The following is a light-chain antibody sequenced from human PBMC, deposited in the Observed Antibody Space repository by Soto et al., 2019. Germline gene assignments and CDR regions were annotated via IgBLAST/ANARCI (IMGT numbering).Light chain of an antibody. J-gene: IGLJ2*01. CDR1: SSDVGGYDF. CDR3: SSYAGSTI. Sequence: QSALTQPPSASGSPGQSVTISCTGTSSDVGGYDFVSWYQQHPGKAPKLVIYEVTRRPSGVPDRFFGSKSGNTASLTVSGLQAEDEAVYYCSSYAGSTIFGGGTKLTVL. CDR2: EVT. V-gene: IGLV2-8*01.